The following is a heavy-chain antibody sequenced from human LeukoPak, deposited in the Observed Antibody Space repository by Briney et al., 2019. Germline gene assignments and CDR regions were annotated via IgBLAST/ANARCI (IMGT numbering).Heavy chain of an antibody. J-gene: IGHJ6*02. D-gene: IGHD5-18*01. CDR1: GGSISSYY. CDR3: ARSRGYSYGSGYYYYGMDV. V-gene: IGHV4-59*01. Sequence: SETLSPTCTVSGGSISSYYWSWIRQPPGKGLEWIGYIYYSGSTNYNPSLKSRVTISVDTSKNQFSLKLSSVTAADTAVYYCARSRGYSYGSGYYYYGMDVWGQGTTVTVSS. CDR2: IYYSGST.